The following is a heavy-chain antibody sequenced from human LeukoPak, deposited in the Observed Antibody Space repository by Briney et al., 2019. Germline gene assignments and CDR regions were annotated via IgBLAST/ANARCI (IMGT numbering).Heavy chain of an antibody. CDR3: ARDHPPGSYDFWSGYYYYGMDV. V-gene: IGHV3-21*01. Sequence: PGGSLRLSCAASGFTFSSYSMNWVRQAPGKGLEWVSSISSSSSYIYYADSVKGRFTISRDNAKNSLYLQMNSLRAEDTAVYYCARDHPPGSYDFWSGYYYYGMDVWGQGTTVTVSS. D-gene: IGHD3-3*01. CDR1: GFTFSSYS. J-gene: IGHJ6*02. CDR2: ISSSSSYI.